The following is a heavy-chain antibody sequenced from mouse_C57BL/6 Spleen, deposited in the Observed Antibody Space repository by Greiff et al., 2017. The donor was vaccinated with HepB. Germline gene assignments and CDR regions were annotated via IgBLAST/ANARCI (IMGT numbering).Heavy chain of an antibody. CDR1: GFTFSNYW. Sequence: EVKVEESGGGLVQPGGSMKLSCVASGFTFSNYWMNWVRQSPEKGLEWVAQIRLKSDNYATHYAESVKGRFTISRDDSKSSVYLQMNNLRAEDTGIYYCTGRIYYYEYFDVWGTGTTVTVSS. CDR3: TGRIYYYEYFDV. D-gene: IGHD1-1*01. CDR2: IRLKSDNYAT. V-gene: IGHV6-3*01. J-gene: IGHJ1*03.